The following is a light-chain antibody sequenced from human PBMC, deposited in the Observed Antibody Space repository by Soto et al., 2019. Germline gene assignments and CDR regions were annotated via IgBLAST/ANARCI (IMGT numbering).Light chain of an antibody. CDR3: MQGTYWPRLS. CDR1: QSLVYSDGNTY. Sequence: EVVMTQSPLSLPVTLGQPASISCRSSQSLVYSDGNTYLNWFHQRPGQSPRRLISKVSNRDSGVTDRFSGSGSGSDFTLKISRVEAEDVGVYYCMQGTYWPRLSFGGGTKVEIK. CDR2: KVS. V-gene: IGKV2-30*01. J-gene: IGKJ4*01.